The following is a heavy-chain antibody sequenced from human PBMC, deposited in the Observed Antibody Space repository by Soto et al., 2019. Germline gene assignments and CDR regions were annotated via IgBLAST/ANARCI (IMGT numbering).Heavy chain of an antibody. J-gene: IGHJ1*01. CDR1: GGSISSGGYS. V-gene: IGHV4-30-2*01. D-gene: IGHD3-22*01. CDR2: IYHSGST. CDR3: DRAGDSSGDYYVYFQH. Sequence: PSETLSLTCAVSGGSISSGGYSWSWIRQPPGKGLEWIGYIYHSGSTYYNPSLKSRVTISVDRSKNQFSLKLSSVTAADTAVYYCDRAGDSSGDYYVYFQHWGQGTLVTVSS.